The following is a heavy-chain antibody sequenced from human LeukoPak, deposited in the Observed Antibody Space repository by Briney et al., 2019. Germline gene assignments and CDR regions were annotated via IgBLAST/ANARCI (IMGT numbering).Heavy chain of an antibody. D-gene: IGHD3-22*01. J-gene: IGHJ4*02. Sequence: GGSLRLSCAASGFTFSSYSMNWVRQAPGKGLEWVSAISGSGGSTYYADSVKGRFTISRDNSKNTLYLQMNSLRAEDTAVYYCAKDEDRYFDYWGQGTLVTVSS. CDR3: AKDEDRYFDY. V-gene: IGHV3-23*01. CDR1: GFTFSSYS. CDR2: ISGSGGST.